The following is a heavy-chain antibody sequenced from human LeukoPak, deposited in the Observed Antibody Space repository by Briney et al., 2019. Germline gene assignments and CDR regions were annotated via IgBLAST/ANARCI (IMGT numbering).Heavy chain of an antibody. V-gene: IGHV3-23*01. D-gene: IGHD3-22*01. CDR2: ISGSGGST. J-gene: IGHJ4*02. CDR1: GFTFSSYA. Sequence: PGGSLRLSCPASGFTFSSYAMSWVRQAPGKGLEWVSAISGSGGSTYYADSVKGRFTISRDNSKNTLYLQMNSLRAEDTAVYYCAKGYSSGYYYFDYWGQGTLVTVSS. CDR3: AKGYSSGYYYFDY.